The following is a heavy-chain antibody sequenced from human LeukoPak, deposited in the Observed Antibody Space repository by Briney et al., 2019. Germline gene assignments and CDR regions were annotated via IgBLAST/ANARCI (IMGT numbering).Heavy chain of an antibody. J-gene: IGHJ4*02. V-gene: IGHV3-30-3*01. CDR2: ISYDGSNK. CDR3: AKELLSGTYASDY. CDR1: GFTFSSYA. D-gene: IGHD1-26*01. Sequence: GRSLRLSCAASGFTFSSYAMHWVRQAPGKGLEWVAVISYDGSNKYYADSVKGRFTISRDNSKNTLYLQMNSLRAEDTAVYYCAKELLSGTYASDYWGQGTLVTVSS.